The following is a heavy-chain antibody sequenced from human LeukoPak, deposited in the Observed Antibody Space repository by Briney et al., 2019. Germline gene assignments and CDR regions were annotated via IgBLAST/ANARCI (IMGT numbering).Heavy chain of an antibody. CDR1: GGSISSYY. V-gene: IGHV4-59*01. CDR3: ARAYSGGWGPRYYYYMDV. Sequence: SETLSLTCTVSGGSISSYYWSWIRQPPGKGLEWIGYIYYSGSTNYNPSLKSRVTISVDTSKNQFSLKLSSVTAADTAVYYCARAYSGGWGPRYYYYMDVWGKGTTVTISS. CDR2: IYYSGST. D-gene: IGHD6-19*01. J-gene: IGHJ6*03.